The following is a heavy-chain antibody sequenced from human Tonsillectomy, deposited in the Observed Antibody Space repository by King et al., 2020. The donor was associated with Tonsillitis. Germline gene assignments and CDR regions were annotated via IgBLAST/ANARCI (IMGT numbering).Heavy chain of an antibody. CDR2: INPNSGGT. CDR3: ARLFYDSSGYPMAAFDI. CDR1: GYTFTGYY. V-gene: IGHV1-2*02. D-gene: IGHD3-22*01. Sequence: QLVQSGAEVKKPGASVKVSCKASGYTFTGYYMHWVRQAPGQGLEWMGWINPNSGGTNYAQKFQGRVTMTRDTSISTANMELSRLRSDDTAVYYCARLFYDSSGYPMAAFDIWGQGTMVTVSS. J-gene: IGHJ3*02.